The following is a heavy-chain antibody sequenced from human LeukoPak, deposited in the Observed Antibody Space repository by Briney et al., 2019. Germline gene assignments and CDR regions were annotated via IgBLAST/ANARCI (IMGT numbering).Heavy chain of an antibody. D-gene: IGHD5-18*01. V-gene: IGHV3-21*01. CDR3: ALRGYSYGTFDY. Sequence: PGGSLRLSCAASGFTFSSYSMNWVRQAPGKGLEWVSSISSSSSYIYYADSMKGRFTISRDNAKNSLYLQMNSLRAEDTAVYYCALRGYSYGTFDYWGQGTLVTVSS. J-gene: IGHJ4*02. CDR2: ISSSSSYI. CDR1: GFTFSSYS.